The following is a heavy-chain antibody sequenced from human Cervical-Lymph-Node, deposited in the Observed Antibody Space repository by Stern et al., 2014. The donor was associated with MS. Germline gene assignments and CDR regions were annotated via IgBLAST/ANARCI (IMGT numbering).Heavy chain of an antibody. D-gene: IGHD3-10*01. CDR1: GLTFRTDY. V-gene: IGHV1-46*01. CDR2: INPSGGTT. Sequence: VQLVESGAEVKEPGASVKVSCKASGLTFRTDYFHWVRQAPGQGFEWMGIINPSGGTTNYAQKFQGRVAMTRETSTSTLYMDLSSLRSEDTAVYYCFGSGSNADYWGQGTLITVSS. CDR3: FGSGSNADY. J-gene: IGHJ4*02.